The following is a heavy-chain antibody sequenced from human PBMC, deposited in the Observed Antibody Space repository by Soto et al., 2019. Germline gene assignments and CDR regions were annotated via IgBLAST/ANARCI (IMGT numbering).Heavy chain of an antibody. V-gene: IGHV1-2*02. CDR2: INPNSGGT. J-gene: IGHJ3*02. CDR1: GYTFTGYY. D-gene: IGHD2-2*01. Sequence: ASVKVSCKASGYTFTGYYMHWVRQAPGQGLEWMGWINPNSGGTNYAQKFQGRVTMTRDTSISTAYMELSRLRSDDTAVYYCARVQSEYQLLLVDDAFDIWGQGTMVTVSS. CDR3: ARVQSEYQLLLVDDAFDI.